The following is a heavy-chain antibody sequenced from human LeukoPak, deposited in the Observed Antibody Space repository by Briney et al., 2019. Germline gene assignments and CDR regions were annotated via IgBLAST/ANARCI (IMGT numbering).Heavy chain of an antibody. Sequence: QPGGSLRLSCAASGFTFSNYWIHWVRQAPGKGLVWVSRINSDGSSTSYADSVKGRFTISRDNAKNTLYLQMNSLRAEDTAVYYCARAPNCDFWSGYSLDYWGQGTLVTVSS. CDR2: INSDGSST. CDR3: ARAPNCDFWSGYSLDY. D-gene: IGHD3-3*01. J-gene: IGHJ4*02. V-gene: IGHV3-74*01. CDR1: GFTFSNYW.